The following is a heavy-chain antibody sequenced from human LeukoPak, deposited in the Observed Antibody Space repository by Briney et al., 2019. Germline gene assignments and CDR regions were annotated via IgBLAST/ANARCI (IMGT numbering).Heavy chain of an antibody. CDR1: GGSFSGYY. V-gene: IGHV4-34*01. Sequence: SETLSLTCAVYGGSFSGYYWRWIRQPPGKGLEWIGEINHSGSTNYNPSLKSRVTISVDTSKNQFSLKLSSVTAADTAVYYCARMGPGSYSPNWFDPWGQGTLVTVSS. CDR3: ARMGPGSYSPNWFDP. CDR2: INHSGST. J-gene: IGHJ5*02. D-gene: IGHD3-10*01.